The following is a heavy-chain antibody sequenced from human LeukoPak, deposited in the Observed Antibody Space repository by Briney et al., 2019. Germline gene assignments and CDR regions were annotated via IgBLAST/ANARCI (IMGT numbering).Heavy chain of an antibody. D-gene: IGHD3-3*01. CDR1: GFIFTNYF. J-gene: IGHJ4*02. CDR3: AKQGRNDFVDS. V-gene: IGHV3-23*01. CDR2: SSGDGGNT. Sequence: GGSLRLSCAASGFIFTNYFMSWVRQAPGKGLEWVSASSGDGGNTDYANSVKGRFTISRDNSKNTIYLQMNSLRADDTAVYYCAKQGRNDFVDSWGQGTLVTVSS.